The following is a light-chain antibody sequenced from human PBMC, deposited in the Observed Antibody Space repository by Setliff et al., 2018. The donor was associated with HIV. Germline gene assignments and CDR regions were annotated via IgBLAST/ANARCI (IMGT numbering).Light chain of an antibody. J-gene: IGKJ2*01. CDR1: HSISSW. V-gene: IGKV1-5*03. Sequence: DIQMTQSPSTLSASVGDRVTITCRASHSISSWLAWYQQKPGKAPKLLIYKASNLETGVPSRFSGSGSGTEFTLTISSLQPDDFATYYCQQYSTYFYTFGQGTKVDIK. CDR2: KAS. CDR3: QQYSTYFYT.